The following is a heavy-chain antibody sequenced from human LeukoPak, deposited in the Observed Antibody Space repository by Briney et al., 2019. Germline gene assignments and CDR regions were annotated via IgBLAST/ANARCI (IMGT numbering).Heavy chain of an antibody. V-gene: IGHV1-18*01. J-gene: IGHJ5*02. CDR1: GYTFTERG. CDR2: ISATSGNT. Sequence: ASVKVSCKASGYTFTERGISWMRHVPGQGLEWMGWISATSGNTYYAETFQDRVTVTTDASTSTAYMEPRDLTVDDTAVYYCGKGSTGWSRDPWGQGTLVTVSS. CDR3: GKGSTGWSRDP. D-gene: IGHD6-19*01.